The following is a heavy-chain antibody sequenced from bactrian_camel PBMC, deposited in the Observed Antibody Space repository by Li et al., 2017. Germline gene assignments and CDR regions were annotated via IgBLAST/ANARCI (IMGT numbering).Heavy chain of an antibody. V-gene: IGHV3S35*01. CDR2: INSRFIT. D-gene: IGHD5*01. CDR1: GFTFSSYA. Sequence: VQLVESGGGLVQPGGSLRLSCAASGFTFSSYAMSWVRQAPGKELEWVSSINSRFITDYPNSVKGRFTISRDNAKNTVYFQLNSLTTDDTGMYFCLVGFDYWGRGTQVTVS. J-gene: IGHJ4*01. CDR3: LVGFDY.